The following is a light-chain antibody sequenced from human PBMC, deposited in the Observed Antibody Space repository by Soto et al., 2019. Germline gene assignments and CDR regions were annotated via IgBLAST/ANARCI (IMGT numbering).Light chain of an antibody. Sequence: DIQMTQSPYSLSASEGDRVTITCQTSHDVSRNLNWFQQKPGEAPQLLIYHASNLERGVPSMFSGSGSGTDFTLTISSLQPEDVATYYCQQYNSMLSFGGGTEVEIK. CDR1: HDVSRN. CDR3: QQYNSMLS. CDR2: HAS. V-gene: IGKV1-33*01. J-gene: IGKJ4*01.